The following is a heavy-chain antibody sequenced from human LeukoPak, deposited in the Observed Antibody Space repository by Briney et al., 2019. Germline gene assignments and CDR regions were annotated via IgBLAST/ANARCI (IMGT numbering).Heavy chain of an antibody. J-gene: IGHJ4*02. D-gene: IGHD4-11*01. V-gene: IGHV3-23*01. CDR3: AKVSVTTLFDY. CDR1: GFTFSNYA. CDR2: ISGTGGRT. Sequence: GGSLRLSCTASGFTFSNYAMTWVRQAPGKGLEWVSSISGTGGRTYSADSVKGRFTISRDNSKNTLYLQMNSLRAEDTAVYYCAKVSVTTLFDYWGQGTLVTVSS.